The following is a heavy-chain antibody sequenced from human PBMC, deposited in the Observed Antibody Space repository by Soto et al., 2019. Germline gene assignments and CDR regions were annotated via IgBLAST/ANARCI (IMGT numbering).Heavy chain of an antibody. J-gene: IGHJ4*02. V-gene: IGHV3-43D*04. CDR3: ARVGIHYERSGHFDH. Sequence: EVQLVESGGVVVQRGESLRLSCAASGFTFDDHAMHWVRQAPGKGLEWVALISWDGSSTYYADSVRGRFTISRDNKKNFLYLPMNSLRGEDTARYYCARVGIHYERSGHFDHWGQGTLVTVSS. D-gene: IGHD3-22*01. CDR1: GFTFDDHA. CDR2: ISWDGSST.